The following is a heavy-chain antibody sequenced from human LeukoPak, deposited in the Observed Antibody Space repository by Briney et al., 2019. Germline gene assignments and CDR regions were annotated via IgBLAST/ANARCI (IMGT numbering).Heavy chain of an antibody. J-gene: IGHJ6*03. D-gene: IGHD2-21*02. CDR1: GFTVSSNY. CDR3: ARVGDSYYYMDV. Sequence: GGSLRLSCAASGFTVSSNYMSWVRQAPGKGLEWVSVIYSGGSTYYADSVKGRFTISRDNSKNTLYLQMNSLRAEDTAVYYCARVGDSYYYMDVWGKGTTVTISS. V-gene: IGHV3-66*01. CDR2: IYSGGST.